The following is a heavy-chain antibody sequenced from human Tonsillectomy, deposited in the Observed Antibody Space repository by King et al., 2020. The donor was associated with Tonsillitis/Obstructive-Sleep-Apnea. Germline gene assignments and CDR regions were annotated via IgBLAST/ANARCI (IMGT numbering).Heavy chain of an antibody. CDR1: GYTFTSYY. Sequence: VQLVESGAEVKKPGASVKVSCKASGYTFTSYYMHWVRQAPGQGLEWMGIINPSGGSTSYAQKFQGRVTMTRDTSTSTVYMELSSLRSEDTAVYYCAREGPGGVGKSSSDAFDIWGQGTMVTVSS. V-gene: IGHV1-46*01. J-gene: IGHJ3*02. CDR2: INPSGGST. CDR3: AREGPGGVGKSSSDAFDI. D-gene: IGHD1-26*01.